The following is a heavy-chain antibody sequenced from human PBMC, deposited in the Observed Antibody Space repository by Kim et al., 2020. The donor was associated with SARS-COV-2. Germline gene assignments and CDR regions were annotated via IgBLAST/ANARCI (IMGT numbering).Heavy chain of an antibody. V-gene: IGHV4-31*03. CDR3: AMSYYDILTGYLNWFDP. Sequence: SETLPLTCTVSGGSISSGGYYWSWIRQHPGKGLEWIGYIYYSGSTYYNPSLKSRVTISVDTSKNQFSLKLSSVTAADTAVYYCAMSYYDILTGYLNWFDPWGQGTLVTVSS. CDR2: IYYSGST. D-gene: IGHD3-9*01. J-gene: IGHJ5*02. CDR1: GGSISSGGYY.